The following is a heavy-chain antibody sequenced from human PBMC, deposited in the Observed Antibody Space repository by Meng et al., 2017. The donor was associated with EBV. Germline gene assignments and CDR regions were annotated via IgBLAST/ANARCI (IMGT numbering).Heavy chain of an antibody. V-gene: IGHV1-69*01. Sequence: GQLVQSGDEVKKAGSSVKVSCKTSGGTFRSDAVSWVRQAPGQGLEWMGGLIPMSDAPHYAQKFQGRVTMTADESTNTHYMDLSGLRFEDTAVYYCASESGRGFTPDYWGQGTLVTVSS. CDR3: ASESGRGFTPDY. J-gene: IGHJ4*02. CDR1: GGTFRSDA. CDR2: LIPMSDAP. D-gene: IGHD3-10*01.